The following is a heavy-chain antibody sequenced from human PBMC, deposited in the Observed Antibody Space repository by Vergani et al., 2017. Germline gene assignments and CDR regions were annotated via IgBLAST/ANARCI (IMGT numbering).Heavy chain of an antibody. D-gene: IGHD6-19*01. Sequence: QVQLVESGGGVVQPGGSLRLSCGASGFTFSNYGMHWVRQAPGKGLEWVTFIRYDGSNTYYADSVKGRFTISRDNSKYTLFLQMNSLRPEDTAVYYCARDTVTGSRYFDYWGQGTLVTVSS. CDR1: GFTFSNYG. CDR3: ARDTVTGSRYFDY. V-gene: IGHV3-30*02. CDR2: IRYDGSNT. J-gene: IGHJ4*02.